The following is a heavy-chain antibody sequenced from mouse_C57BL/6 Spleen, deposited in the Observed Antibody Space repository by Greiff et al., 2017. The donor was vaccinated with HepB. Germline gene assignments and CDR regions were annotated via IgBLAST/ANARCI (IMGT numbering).Heavy chain of an antibody. D-gene: IGHD6-1*01. J-gene: IGHJ2*01. CDR2: IDPSDSYT. V-gene: IGHV1-69*01. CDR3: AIVPLKNYFDY. Sequence: QVQLQQPGAELVMPGASVKLSCKASGYTFTSYWMHWVKQRPGQGLEWIGEIDPSDSYTNYNQKFKGKSTLTVDKSSSTAYMQLSSLTSEDSSVYYCAIVPLKNYFDYWGQGTTLTVSS. CDR1: GYTFTSYW.